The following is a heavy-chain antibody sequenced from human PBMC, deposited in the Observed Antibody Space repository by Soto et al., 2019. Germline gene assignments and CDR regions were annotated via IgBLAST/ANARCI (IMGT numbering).Heavy chain of an antibody. D-gene: IGHD6-13*01. CDR1: GFSFSSHG. J-gene: IGHJ6*02. CDR3: TRDAQQLANYGMDV. V-gene: IGHV3-33*01. Sequence: QVQLVESGGNVVQPGGSLRLSCAASGFSFSSHGMHWVHQAPGKGLEWVAHLWAGGNIRYYAYSVNGRFTISSDHSKNTLYLQMSRLGAEDTAVYYCTRDAQQLANYGMDVWGQGTTVTVSS. CDR2: LWAGGNIR.